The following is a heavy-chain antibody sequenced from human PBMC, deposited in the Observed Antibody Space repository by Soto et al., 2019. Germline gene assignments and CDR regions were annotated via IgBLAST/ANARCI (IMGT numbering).Heavy chain of an antibody. V-gene: IGHV4-34*01. J-gene: IGHJ6*02. CDR2: INHSGST. CDR3: ARGPKGEVGGTWYYYAMDV. CDR1: GGSFSGYY. D-gene: IGHD1-26*01. Sequence: SETLSLTCAVYGGSFSGYYWSWIRQPPGKGLEWIGEINHSGSTNYNPSLKSRVTISVDTSKNQFSLKLNSVTAADTAVYYCARGPKGEVGGTWYYYAMDVWGQGTTVTVS.